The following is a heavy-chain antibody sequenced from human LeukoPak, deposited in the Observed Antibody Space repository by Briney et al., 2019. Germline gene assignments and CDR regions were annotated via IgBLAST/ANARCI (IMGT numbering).Heavy chain of an antibody. CDR3: AREYSRSVVAGSRPDL. D-gene: IGHD2-15*01. CDR2: MYYRGTT. CDR1: GGSISRSSYH. V-gene: IGHV4-39*02. Sequence: SETLALTCSVSGGSISRSSYHWGWIRQSPERGLEWVGSMYYRGTTYENPSLKSRLTLSIDTSNNEFSLKLTSVTAAATAVYYCAREYSRSVVAGSRPDLWGQGLLVTVSS. J-gene: IGHJ4*02.